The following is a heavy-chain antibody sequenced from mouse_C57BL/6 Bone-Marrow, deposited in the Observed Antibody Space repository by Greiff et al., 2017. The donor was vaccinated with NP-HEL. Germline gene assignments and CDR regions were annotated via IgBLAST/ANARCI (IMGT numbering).Heavy chain of an antibody. CDR3: ARYRISYAMDY. V-gene: IGHV7-3*01. CDR2: IRNKANGDTT. CDR1: GFTFTDYY. Sequence: EVQLVESGGGLVQPGGSLSLSCAASGFTFTDYYMSWVRQPPGKALEWLGFIRNKANGDTTEYSVSVKGRFTISRDNSLSILYLQMNALRADDSATYYCARYRISYAMDYWGQGTSVTVSS. D-gene: IGHD2-4*01. J-gene: IGHJ4*01.